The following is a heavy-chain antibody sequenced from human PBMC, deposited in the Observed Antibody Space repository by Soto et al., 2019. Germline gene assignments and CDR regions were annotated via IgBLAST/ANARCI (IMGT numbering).Heavy chain of an antibody. CDR2: IKQDGSEK. V-gene: IGHV3-7*05. D-gene: IGHD2-2*01. CDR1: GFTFSSYW. Sequence: VQLVESGGGLVQPGGSLRLSCAASGFTFSSYWMSWVRQAPGKGLEWVANIKQDGSEKYYVDSVKGRFTISRDNAKNSLYLQMNSLRAEDTAVYYCASPIVVVPAATNDAFDIWGQGTMVTVSS. J-gene: IGHJ3*02. CDR3: ASPIVVVPAATNDAFDI.